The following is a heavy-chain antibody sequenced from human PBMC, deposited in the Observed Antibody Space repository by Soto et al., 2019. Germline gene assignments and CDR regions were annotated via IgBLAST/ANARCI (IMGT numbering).Heavy chain of an antibody. V-gene: IGHV1-69*13. CDR3: ATKGVSGWFFDY. J-gene: IGHJ4*02. Sequence: GASVKVSCKASGGTFKSFTFTWVRQAPGQGLEWMGGIIPIFETANYAQKFQDRVRITADESTSTVYMELSSLRSADTAVYYCATKGVSGWFFDYWGQGTVVTVSS. CDR1: GGTFKSFT. D-gene: IGHD6-19*01. CDR2: IIPIFETA.